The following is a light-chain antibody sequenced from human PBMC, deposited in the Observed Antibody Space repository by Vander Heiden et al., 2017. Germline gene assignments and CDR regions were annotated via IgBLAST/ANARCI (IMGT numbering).Light chain of an antibody. CDR3: QSYDSSLSHFVV. CDR2: GNN. V-gene: IGLV1-40*01. CDR1: TSNIGAGYD. Sequence: QPVLTQPPPVSGAPGQRVTISCTGTTSNIGAGYDVHWYQQLPGTAPKLFIYGNNIRPSGVPDRFSGSNSGASASLAITGLQPEDEAHYYCQSYDSSLSHFVVFGGGTKLTVL. J-gene: IGLJ3*02.